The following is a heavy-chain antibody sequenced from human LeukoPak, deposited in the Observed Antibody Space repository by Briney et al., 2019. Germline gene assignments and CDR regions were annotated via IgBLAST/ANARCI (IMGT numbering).Heavy chain of an antibody. CDR2: MNPNSRNT. CDR3: ARLPKYSRPLDF. V-gene: IGHV1-8*02. Sequence: ASVKVSCKASGYTFSSYDINWVRQATAQGLEWMGWMNPNSRNTAYAQKFQGRVTMSRDTSISTAYMELSSLRSEDTAVYYCARLPKYSRPLDFWGQGTLVTVSS. D-gene: IGHD6-6*01. CDR1: GYTFSSYD. J-gene: IGHJ4*02.